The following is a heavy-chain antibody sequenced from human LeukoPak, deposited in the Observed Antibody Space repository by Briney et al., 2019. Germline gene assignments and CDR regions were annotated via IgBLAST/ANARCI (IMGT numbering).Heavy chain of an antibody. Sequence: GGSLRLSCAASGFTVNKYGMHRVRQAPGKGLEWVSFIRFDGGNEYYAESVKGRFTVSRDNSKNTLYLQMNRLRAEDSALYYCAKGDFRGYYGRDQFDFWGQGTLVTVSS. CDR3: AKGDFRGYYGRDQFDF. CDR2: IRFDGGNE. J-gene: IGHJ4*02. V-gene: IGHV3-30*02. D-gene: IGHD4-17*01. CDR1: GFTVNKYG.